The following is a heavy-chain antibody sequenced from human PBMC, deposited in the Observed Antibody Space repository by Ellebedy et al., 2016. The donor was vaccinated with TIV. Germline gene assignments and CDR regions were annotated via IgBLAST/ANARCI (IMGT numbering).Heavy chain of an antibody. V-gene: IGHV4-34*01. CDR3: ARLFRGDAYGSDWFDH. J-gene: IGHJ5*02. D-gene: IGHD3-10*01. CDR2: MSHGGSS. CDR1: GGPFRGYF. Sequence: SETLSLXXAVYGGPFRGYFWSWIRQPPGKGLEWIGEMSHGGSSNYNPSLESRVAISVDTSKNQFSLTMTSVTPADTAMYYCARLFRGDAYGSDWFDHWGQGILVTVSS.